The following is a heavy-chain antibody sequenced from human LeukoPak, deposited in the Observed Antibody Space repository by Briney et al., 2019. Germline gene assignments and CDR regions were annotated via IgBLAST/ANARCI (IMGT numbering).Heavy chain of an antibody. CDR3: ARARDDYTHADY. CDR2: INPSGGST. V-gene: IGHV1-46*01. CDR1: GYTFTSYN. J-gene: IGHJ4*02. Sequence: ASVTVSCKASGYTFTSYNMHWVRQAPGQGLEWMGIINPSGGSTSYAQKFQGRVTMTRDTSTSTVYMELSSLRSEDTAVYYCARARDDYTHADYWGQGTLVTVSS. D-gene: IGHD5-24*01.